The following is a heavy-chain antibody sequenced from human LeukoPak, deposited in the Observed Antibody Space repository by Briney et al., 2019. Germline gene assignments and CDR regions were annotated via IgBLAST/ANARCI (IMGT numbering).Heavy chain of an antibody. D-gene: IGHD6-19*01. CDR2: IWYDGSNK. CDR1: GFIFRNHG. Sequence: GGSLRLSCAASGFIFRNHGMHWVRQAPGKGLEWVAVIWYDGSNKYYADSVKGRFTISRDNSKNTLYLQMNSLRAEDTAVYYCATASEAVAGTEVYYYYGMDVWGQGTTVTVSS. CDR3: ATASEAVAGTEVYYYYGMDV. J-gene: IGHJ6*02. V-gene: IGHV3-33*01.